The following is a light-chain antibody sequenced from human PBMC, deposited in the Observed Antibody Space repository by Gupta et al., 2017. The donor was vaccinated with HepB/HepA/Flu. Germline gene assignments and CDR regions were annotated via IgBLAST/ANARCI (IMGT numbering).Light chain of an antibody. Sequence: SYVLTPPPSVSGAPGKTARITSGGNNIGSKSVHWYQQKPGQAPVLVVYDDSDRPSGIPERFSGSNTGNTATLTISRVEAGDEADYYCQVWDSSSDHPVFGGGTKLTVL. J-gene: IGLJ2*01. V-gene: IGLV3-21*03. CDR1: NIGSKS. CDR3: QVWDSSSDHPV. CDR2: DDS.